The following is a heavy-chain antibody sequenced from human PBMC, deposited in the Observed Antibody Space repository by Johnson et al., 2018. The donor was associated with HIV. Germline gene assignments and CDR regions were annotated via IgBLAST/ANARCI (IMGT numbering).Heavy chain of an antibody. V-gene: IGHV3-NL1*01. Sequence: QVHLVESGGGLLQPGGSLRLSCAASGFTFSSYGMHWVRQAPGKGLEWVSVIYSGGSTYYADSVRGRFTISRDNAKNSLYLQMNSLRVDDTAVYYCARSVSLVRGALDIWGQGTMVTVSS. CDR2: IYSGGST. J-gene: IGHJ3*02. D-gene: IGHD2/OR15-2a*01. CDR1: GFTFSSYG. CDR3: ARSVSLVRGALDI.